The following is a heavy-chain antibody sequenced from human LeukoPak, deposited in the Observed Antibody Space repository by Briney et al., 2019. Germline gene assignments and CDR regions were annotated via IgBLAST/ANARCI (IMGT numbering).Heavy chain of an antibody. V-gene: IGHV3-53*01. D-gene: IGHD4-11*01. J-gene: IGHJ4*02. Sequence: PGGSLRLSCAASGFTVSSHFMSWVRQAPGQGVEWVSNIFSGGNTHYPDSVQGRFTISRDNSKNTLYLQMDSLRAEDTAVYYCARELQYHYFEYWGQGTLVTVSS. CDR1: GFTVSSHF. CDR3: ARELQYHYFEY. CDR2: IFSGGNT.